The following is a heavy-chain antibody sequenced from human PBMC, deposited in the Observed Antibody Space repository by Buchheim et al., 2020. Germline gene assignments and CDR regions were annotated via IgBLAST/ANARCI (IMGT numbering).Heavy chain of an antibody. Sequence: QVQLVQSGAEVKKPGASVKVSCKASGYTFTGYYMHWVRQAPGQGLEWMGWINPNSGGTNYAQKVQGWVTMTRDTSISTAYMELSRLRSDDTAVYYCARSIYVAAAGYNWFDPWGQGTL. V-gene: IGHV1-2*04. J-gene: IGHJ5*02. CDR3: ARSIYVAAAGYNWFDP. CDR2: INPNSGGT. CDR1: GYTFTGYY. D-gene: IGHD6-13*01.